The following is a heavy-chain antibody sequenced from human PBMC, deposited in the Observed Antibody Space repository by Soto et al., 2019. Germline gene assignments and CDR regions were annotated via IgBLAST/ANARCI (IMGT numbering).Heavy chain of an antibody. Sequence: LSLTCSVSGGTINSGDYFWSWIRQPPGKGLEWIGSIFYTGSTYYSPSLKSRASMSMDTSKNLSSLRLRSLTAADTAVYFCARVKATLYRHYYFDYWGQGTPVTVSS. CDR3: ARVKATLYRHYYFDY. CDR2: IFYTGST. J-gene: IGHJ4*02. D-gene: IGHD5-12*01. V-gene: IGHV4-30-4*01. CDR1: GGTINSGDYF.